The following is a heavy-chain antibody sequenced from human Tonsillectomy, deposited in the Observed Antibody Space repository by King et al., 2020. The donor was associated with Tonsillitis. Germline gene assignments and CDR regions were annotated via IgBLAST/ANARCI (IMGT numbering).Heavy chain of an antibody. V-gene: IGHV3-30-3*01. CDR1: GFTFSSYA. D-gene: IGHD5-24*01. CDR3: ARDSKLLSYNQFYFDY. J-gene: IGHJ4*02. Sequence: VQLVESGGGVVQPGRSLRLSCAASGFTFSSYAMHWVRQAPGKGLEWVAVISYDGSNKYYADSVKGRFTISRDNSKNTLYLQMNSLRAEDKAVYYCARDSKLLSYNQFYFDYWGQGTLVTVSS. CDR2: ISYDGSNK.